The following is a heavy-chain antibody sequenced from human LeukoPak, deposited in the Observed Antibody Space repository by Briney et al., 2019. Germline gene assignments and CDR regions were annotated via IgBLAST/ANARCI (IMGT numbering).Heavy chain of an antibody. CDR3: ARGPRFGVVNYYYMDV. Sequence: SVKVSCKASGGTFSSYAISWVRQAPGQGLEWMGGTIPIFGTANYAQKFQGRVTITTDESTNTAYMELSSLRSEDTALYYCARGPRFGVVNYYYMDVWGKGTTVTVSS. CDR1: GGTFSSYA. J-gene: IGHJ6*03. CDR2: TIPIFGTA. V-gene: IGHV1-69*05. D-gene: IGHD3-3*01.